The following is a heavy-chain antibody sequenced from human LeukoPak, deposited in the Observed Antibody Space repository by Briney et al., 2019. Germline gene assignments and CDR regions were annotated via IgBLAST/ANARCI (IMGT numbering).Heavy chain of an antibody. Sequence: GGSLRLSCAASGFTFSSYEMNWVRQAPGKGLEWVSYISSSGSTIYYADSVKGRFTISRDSAKNSLYLQMNSLRAEDTAVYYCARRKFGDYPFDYWGQGTLVTVSS. V-gene: IGHV3-48*03. D-gene: IGHD4-17*01. J-gene: IGHJ4*02. CDR1: GFTFSSYE. CDR2: ISSSGSTI. CDR3: ARRKFGDYPFDY.